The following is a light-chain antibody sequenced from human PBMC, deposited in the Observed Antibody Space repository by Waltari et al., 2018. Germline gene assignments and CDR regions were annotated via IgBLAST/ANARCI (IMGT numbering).Light chain of an antibody. Sequence: QSALTQPASVSGSPGQSITISCTGTRSDVGSYNLVSWYQQYPGKAPKLMIYGASTRPSGVSNRFSGSKSGNTASLTISGLQAEDEADYYCCSYAGSSTPHVFGTGTKVIV. CDR1: RSDVGSYNL. CDR2: GAS. J-gene: IGLJ1*01. V-gene: IGLV2-23*01. CDR3: CSYAGSSTPHV.